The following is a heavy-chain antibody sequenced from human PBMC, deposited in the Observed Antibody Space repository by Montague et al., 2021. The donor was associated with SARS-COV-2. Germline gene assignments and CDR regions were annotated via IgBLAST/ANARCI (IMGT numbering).Heavy chain of an antibody. J-gene: IGHJ6*03. CDR1: GGSISSSSHY. CDR2: IYYSGST. D-gene: IGHD3-3*01. V-gene: IGHV4-39*01. Sequence: SETLSLTCTVSGGSISSSSHYWGWIRQPPGKGLEWIGSIYYSGSTYYNPSLKSRVTISVDTSKNQFSLKLSSVTAAETAVFYCARHSGDYTIFGVVMYYMDVWGKGTTVTVSS. CDR3: ARHSGDYTIFGVVMYYMDV.